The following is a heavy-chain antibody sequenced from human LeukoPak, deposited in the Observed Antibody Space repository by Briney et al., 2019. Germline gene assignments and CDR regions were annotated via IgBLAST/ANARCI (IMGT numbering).Heavy chain of an antibody. CDR3: ARATYGSGSYYPY. V-gene: IGHV3-48*04. J-gene: IGHJ4*02. Sequence: GGSLRLSCAASGFTFSSYSMNWVRQAPGKGLEWVSYISSSSSTIYYADSVKGRFTISRDNAKNSLYLQMNSLRAEDTAVYYCARATYGSGSYYPYWGQGTLVTVSS. CDR2: ISSSSSTI. D-gene: IGHD3-10*01. CDR1: GFTFSSYS.